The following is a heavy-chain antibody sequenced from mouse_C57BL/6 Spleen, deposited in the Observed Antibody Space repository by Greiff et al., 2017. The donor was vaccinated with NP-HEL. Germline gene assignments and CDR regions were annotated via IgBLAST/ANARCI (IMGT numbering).Heavy chain of an antibody. CDR2: IHPNSGST. CDR3: AREVGRAVDY. Sequence: LQESGAELVKPGASVKLSCKASGYTFTSYWMHWVKQRPGQGLEWIGMIHPNSGSTNYNEKFKSKATLTVDKSSSTAYMQLSSLTSEDSAVYYCAREVGRAVDYWGQGTTLTVSS. J-gene: IGHJ2*01. CDR1: GYTFTSYW. D-gene: IGHD3-1*01. V-gene: IGHV1-64*01.